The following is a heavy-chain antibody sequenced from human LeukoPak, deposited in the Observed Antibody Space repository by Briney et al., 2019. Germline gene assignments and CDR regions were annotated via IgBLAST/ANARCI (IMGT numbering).Heavy chain of an antibody. V-gene: IGHV1-8*01. CDR1: GYTFTSYD. Sequence: ASVKVSCKASGYTFTSYDINWVRQATGQGLEWKGWMNPNSGNTGYAQKFQGRVTMTRNTSISTAYMELSSLRSEDTAVYYCARGLMVVTETKPVDWGQGTLVTVSS. CDR3: ARGLMVVTETKPVD. D-gene: IGHD4-23*01. J-gene: IGHJ4*02. CDR2: MNPNSGNT.